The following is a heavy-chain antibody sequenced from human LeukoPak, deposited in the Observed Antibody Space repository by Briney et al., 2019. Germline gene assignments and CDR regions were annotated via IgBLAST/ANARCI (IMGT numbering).Heavy chain of an antibody. J-gene: IGHJ4*02. CDR3: WRDRYYGSGSYYN. CDR2: IYDSGSA. CDR1: GGSISNYY. Sequence: SETLSLTCSVSGGSISNYYWSWIRRPPGKGLEGVGHIYDSGSANYNPPLKGPVTISVETPKNLISLKLNPATAPGPGLDFRWRDRYYGSGSYYNWGQGTLVNVSS. V-gene: IGHV4-59*13. D-gene: IGHD3-10*01.